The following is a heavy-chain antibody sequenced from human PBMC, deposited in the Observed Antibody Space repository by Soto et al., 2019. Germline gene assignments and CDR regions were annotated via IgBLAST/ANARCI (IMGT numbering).Heavy chain of an antibody. Sequence: QVQLQESGPGLVKPSETLSLTCSVSGGSVTSGSYHWSWIRQPPGKGLEWIGFKPYTGSPDYSPTRQNAVVKAKERSKNNFSLKLSSGTAADTGVYFCARVGGGGESWGQGTLVTVSS. D-gene: IGHD3-16*01. CDR1: GGSVTSGSYH. CDR3: ARVGGGGES. CDR2: KPYTGSP. J-gene: IGHJ5*02. V-gene: IGHV4-61*03.